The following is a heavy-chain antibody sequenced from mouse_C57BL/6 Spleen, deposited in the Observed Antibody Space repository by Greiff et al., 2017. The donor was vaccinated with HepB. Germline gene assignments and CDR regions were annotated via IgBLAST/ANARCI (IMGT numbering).Heavy chain of an antibody. CDR3: TTLIPDYAMDY. V-gene: IGHV5-9-1*02. CDR1: GFTFSSYA. Sequence: EVKLMESGEGLVKPGGSLKLSCAASGFTFSSYAMSWVRQTPEKRLEWVAYISSGGDYIYYADTVKGRFTISRDNARNTLYLQMSSLKSEDTAMYYCTTLIPDYAMDYWGQGTSVTVSS. CDR2: ISSGGDYI. J-gene: IGHJ4*01.